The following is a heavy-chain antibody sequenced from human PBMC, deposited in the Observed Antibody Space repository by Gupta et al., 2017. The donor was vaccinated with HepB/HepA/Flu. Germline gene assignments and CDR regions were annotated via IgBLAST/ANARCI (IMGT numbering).Heavy chain of an antibody. Sequence: QVQLVQSGAEVRKPGASVKVSCKASGYSFTSYDVYWVRQASGQGLEWMGWMNPKSGSTTSTQKFQGRVTVTRNTSISTAYLELNSLTSEDTAVYFCARGLLWEPIDYWGQGTRVTVSS. CDR2: MNPKSGST. D-gene: IGHD1-26*01. CDR3: ARGLLWEPIDY. J-gene: IGHJ4*02. CDR1: GYSFTSYD. V-gene: IGHV1-8*01.